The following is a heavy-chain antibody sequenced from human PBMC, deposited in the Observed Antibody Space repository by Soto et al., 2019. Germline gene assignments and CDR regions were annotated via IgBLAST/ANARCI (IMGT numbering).Heavy chain of an antibody. CDR1: GGSISSYY. V-gene: IGHV4-59*01. J-gene: IGHJ6*02. Sequence: LSLTCTVSGGSISSYYWSWIRQPPGKGLEWIGYIYYSGSTNYNPSLKSRVTISVDTSKNQFSLKLSSVTAADTAVYYCARVVLSSSPTTQYYYYGMDVWGQGTTVTVSS. CDR2: IYYSGST. D-gene: IGHD6-6*01. CDR3: ARVVLSSSPTTQYYYYGMDV.